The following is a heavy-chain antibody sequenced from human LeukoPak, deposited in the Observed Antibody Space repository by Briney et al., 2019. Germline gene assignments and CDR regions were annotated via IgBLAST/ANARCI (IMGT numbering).Heavy chain of an antibody. Sequence: QPGGSLRLSCAASGFTFSTYGMHWVRQAPGKGLEWVAFIRYDGSNKYYVDSVKGRFTISRDNSKNTLYLEMNNLRAEDTAVYYCAKNLPYSSGSFDYWGQGTLVTVSS. CDR1: GFTFSTYG. D-gene: IGHD6-19*01. CDR2: IRYDGSNK. J-gene: IGHJ4*02. CDR3: AKNLPYSSGSFDY. V-gene: IGHV3-30*02.